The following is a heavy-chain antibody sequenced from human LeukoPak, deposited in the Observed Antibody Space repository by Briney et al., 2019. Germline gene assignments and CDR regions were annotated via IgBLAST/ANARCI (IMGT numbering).Heavy chain of an antibody. CDR2: ISGSGGSI. V-gene: IGHV3-23*01. CDR3: AKAGIAVAVFDY. D-gene: IGHD6-19*01. Sequence: GGSLRLSCAASGFTFSGYAMSWVRQAPGKGLEWVSAISGSGGSIYYADSVKGRFTISRDNSKNTLYLQMNSLRAEDTAVYYCAKAGIAVAVFDYWGRGTLVTVSS. J-gene: IGHJ4*02. CDR1: GFTFSGYA.